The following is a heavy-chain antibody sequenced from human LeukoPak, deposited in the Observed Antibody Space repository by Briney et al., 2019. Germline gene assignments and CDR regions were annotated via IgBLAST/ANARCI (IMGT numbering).Heavy chain of an antibody. Sequence: PGGSLRRSCTASGFTFGDYAMSWLRQAPGKGLEWVGFIRSKAYGRTTEYDASVKGRINISRDDSKSIAYLQMNSLKTEDTAVYYSSSSPGGYYYMDVWGKGTTVTVSS. CDR2: IRSKAYGRTT. D-gene: IGHD6-6*01. CDR3: SSSPGGYYYMDV. V-gene: IGHV3-49*03. CDR1: GFTFGDYA. J-gene: IGHJ6*03.